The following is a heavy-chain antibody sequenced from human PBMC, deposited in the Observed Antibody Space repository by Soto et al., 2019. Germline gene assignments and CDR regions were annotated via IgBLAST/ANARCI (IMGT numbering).Heavy chain of an antibody. CDR2: ISTSGSTI. D-gene: IGHD2-15*01. Sequence: QVQLVESGGGLVKPGGSLRLSCAASGFTFSDYYMNWIRQAPGKGLEWVSCISTSGSTIYYADSLKGRFTMSRDNDKKSLYLQMNSLRVDDTAVYFCPKDRRPMFVAINIYYYAMDVWGQGTTVTVPS. CDR1: GFTFSDYY. V-gene: IGHV3-11*01. J-gene: IGHJ6*02. CDR3: PKDRRPMFVAINIYYYAMDV.